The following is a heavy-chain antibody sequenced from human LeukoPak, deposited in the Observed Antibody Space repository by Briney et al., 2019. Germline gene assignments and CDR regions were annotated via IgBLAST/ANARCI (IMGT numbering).Heavy chain of an antibody. CDR1: GGTFSSYD. CDR2: IMPMFGKT. J-gene: IGHJ4*02. Sequence: SVKVSCKASGGTFSSYDISWVRQAPGPGLEWMGGIMPMFGKTNYAQKFQGRVTTTADKATSTAYMELSSLRSEDTAVYFCAGGRTDIVVVPATLRNYYFDYWGQGTLVTVSS. CDR3: AGGRTDIVVVPATLRNYYFDY. D-gene: IGHD2-2*01. V-gene: IGHV1-69*06.